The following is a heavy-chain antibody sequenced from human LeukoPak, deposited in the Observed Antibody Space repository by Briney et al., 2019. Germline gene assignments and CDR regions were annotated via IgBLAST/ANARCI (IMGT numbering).Heavy chain of an antibody. V-gene: IGHV4-39*01. D-gene: IGHD3-22*01. CDR3: ANHMGDYYDSSGYYEAFDY. Sequence: SETLSLTCTVSGGSISSSSYYWGWIRQPPGKGLEWIGSIYYSGSTYYNPSLKSRVTISVDTSKNQFSLKLSSVTAADTAVYYCANHMGDYYDSSGYYEAFDYWGQGTLVTVSS. CDR2: IYYSGST. J-gene: IGHJ4*02. CDR1: GGSISSSSYY.